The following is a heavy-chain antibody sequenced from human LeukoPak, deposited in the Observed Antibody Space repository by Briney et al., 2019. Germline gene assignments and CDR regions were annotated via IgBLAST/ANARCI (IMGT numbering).Heavy chain of an antibody. Sequence: GGSLRLSCVASGLAFSSYSMHWVRQAPGKGLEWVGVISYDGSDEYYTDSVKGRFTISRDNSKNTVYLQMNSLRADDTAVYYCARDSTPEWFDIHWGQGTLVTVS. V-gene: IGHV3-30*04. CDR1: GLAFSSYS. CDR3: ARDSTPEWFDIH. D-gene: IGHD3-3*01. CDR2: ISYDGSDE. J-gene: IGHJ4*02.